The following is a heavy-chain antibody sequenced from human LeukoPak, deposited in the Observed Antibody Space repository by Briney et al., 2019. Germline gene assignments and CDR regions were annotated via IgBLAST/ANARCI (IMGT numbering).Heavy chain of an antibody. J-gene: IGHJ5*02. Sequence: DSVKVSCKASGYTFTGYYMHWVRQAPGQGLEWMGWINPNSGGTNYAQKFQGRVTMTRDTSISTAYMELSRLRSDDTAVYYCARNYYDSSGYYQNWFDPWGQGTLVTVSS. CDR3: ARNYYDSSGYYQNWFDP. CDR2: INPNSGGT. D-gene: IGHD3-22*01. CDR1: GYTFTGYY. V-gene: IGHV1-2*02.